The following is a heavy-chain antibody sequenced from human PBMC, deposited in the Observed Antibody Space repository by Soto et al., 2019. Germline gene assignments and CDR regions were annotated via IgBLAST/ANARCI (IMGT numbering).Heavy chain of an antibody. J-gene: IGHJ4*02. CDR3: ARGVIGVIWGSYRPTSPHYFDY. CDR2: ISAYNGNT. V-gene: IGHV1-18*01. D-gene: IGHD3-16*02. Sequence: GASVKVSCKASGYTFTSYGISWVRQAPGQGLEWMGWISAYNGNTNYAQKLQGRVTMTTDTSTSTAYMELRSLRSDDTAVYYCARGVIGVIWGSYRPTSPHYFDYWGQGTLVTVSS. CDR1: GYTFTSYG.